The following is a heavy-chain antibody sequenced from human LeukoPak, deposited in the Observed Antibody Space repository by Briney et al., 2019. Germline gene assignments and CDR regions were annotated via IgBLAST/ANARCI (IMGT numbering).Heavy chain of an antibody. Sequence: GGSLRLSCAASGFTFDDYGMSWVRQAPGKGLEWVSGINWNGGSTGYAEYVKGRFTISRDNAKNSLYLQMNSLRAEDTALYYCAREATDYYDSSGYHNMDVWGNGTTVTVSS. D-gene: IGHD3-22*01. V-gene: IGHV3-20*04. J-gene: IGHJ6*03. CDR3: AREATDYYDSSGYHNMDV. CDR1: GFTFDDYG. CDR2: INWNGGST.